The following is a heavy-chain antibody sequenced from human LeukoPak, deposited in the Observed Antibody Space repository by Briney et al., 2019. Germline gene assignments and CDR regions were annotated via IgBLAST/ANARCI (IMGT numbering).Heavy chain of an antibody. CDR2: IYTSGST. CDR1: GVSISSYY. D-gene: IGHD3-9*01. V-gene: IGHV4-4*07. CDR3: ARRGLRYFDWLSNFDY. J-gene: IGHJ4*02. Sequence: SETLSLTCSVSGVSISSYYWSWIRQPAGKGLEWIGRIYTSGSTGYNPSLKSRVTMSGDTSKNQISLKLSSVTAADTAVYYCARRGLRYFDWLSNFDYWGQGTLVTVSS.